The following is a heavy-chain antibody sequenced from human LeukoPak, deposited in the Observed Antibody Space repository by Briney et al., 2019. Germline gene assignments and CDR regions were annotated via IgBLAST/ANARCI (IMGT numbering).Heavy chain of an antibody. J-gene: IGHJ6*03. V-gene: IGHV1-69*13. CDR2: IIPIFGTA. D-gene: IGHD2-15*01. CDR3: ASGGGPARSSYYYYYYMDV. Sequence: ASVKVSCKASVGTFSSYAISWVRQAPGQGLEWMGGIIPIFGTANYAQKFQGRVTITADESTSKAYMELSSLRSEDTAVYYCASGGGPARSSYYYYYYMDVWGKGTTVTVSS. CDR1: VGTFSSYA.